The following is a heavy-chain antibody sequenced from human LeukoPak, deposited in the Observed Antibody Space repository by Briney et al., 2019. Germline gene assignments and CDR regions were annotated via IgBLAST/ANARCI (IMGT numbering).Heavy chain of an antibody. Sequence: GASVKVSCKASGYTFTGYYTHWVRQAPGQGLEWMGWINPNSGGTNYAQKFQGRVTMTRDTSISTAYMELSRLRSDDTAVYYCARGKSSSWSPFDYWGQGTLVTVSS. CDR2: INPNSGGT. J-gene: IGHJ4*02. CDR1: GYTFTGYY. V-gene: IGHV1-2*02. D-gene: IGHD6-13*01. CDR3: ARGKSSSWSPFDY.